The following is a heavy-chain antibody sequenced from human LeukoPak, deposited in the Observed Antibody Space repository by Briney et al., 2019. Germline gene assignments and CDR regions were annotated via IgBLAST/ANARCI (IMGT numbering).Heavy chain of an antibody. CDR1: GYSISSGYY. CDR2: IYHSGST. J-gene: IGHJ5*02. CDR3: ARVLLHASPSNWFDP. Sequence: KTSETLSLTCTVSGYSISSGYYWGWIRQPPGKGLEWIGSIYHSGSTYYNPSLKSRVTISVDTSKNQFSLKLSSVTAADTAVYYCARVLLHASPSNWFDPWGQGTLVTVSS. V-gene: IGHV4-38-2*02.